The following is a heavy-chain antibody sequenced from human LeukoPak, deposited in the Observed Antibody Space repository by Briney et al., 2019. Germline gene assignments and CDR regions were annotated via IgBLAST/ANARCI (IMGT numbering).Heavy chain of an antibody. D-gene: IGHD5-18*01. CDR3: ARLPYIYGYIEAFFFDY. CDR1: VFTFRTFC. Sequence: GGSLRLSCSASVFTFRTFCMSWVRHAPGKGLEWVANVNQDGSEKYYEDSVKGRFTISRDNAKNSLYLQMNSLRAEDTALYYCARLPYIYGYIEAFFFDYWGQGTLVTVSS. CDR2: VNQDGSEK. J-gene: IGHJ4*02. V-gene: IGHV3-7*05.